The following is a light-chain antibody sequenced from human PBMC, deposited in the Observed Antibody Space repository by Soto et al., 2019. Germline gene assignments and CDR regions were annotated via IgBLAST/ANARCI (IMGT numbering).Light chain of an antibody. Sequence: EIVLTQSPGTLSLSPGERATLSCRASQSVSASYLAWYQQKPGQAPRLLISGASTRATGIPDRFSGSGSGTDFTLTISSLEPQDFAVYYCHQYGVSSGTFGQGNNLEIK. J-gene: IGKJ2*01. V-gene: IGKV3-20*01. CDR3: HQYGVSSGT. CDR2: GAS. CDR1: QSVSASY.